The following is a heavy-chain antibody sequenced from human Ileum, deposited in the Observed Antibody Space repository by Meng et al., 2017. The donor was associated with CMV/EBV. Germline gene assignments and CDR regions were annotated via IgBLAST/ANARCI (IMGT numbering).Heavy chain of an antibody. J-gene: IGHJ4*02. CDR3: ARGQDNHKGGVH. CDR1: DAAFMDFS. D-gene: IGHD1-14*01. Sequence: GAALLKPAETLSLTSDVYDAAFMDFSWSWTRNLPGKGLEWIGEIHPRGSTHYNPSLESLVSISVHMSNNQFSLKVSSVTAADTAVYYCARGQDNHKGGVHWGQGTLVTVSS. V-gene: IGHV4-34*01. CDR2: IHPRGST.